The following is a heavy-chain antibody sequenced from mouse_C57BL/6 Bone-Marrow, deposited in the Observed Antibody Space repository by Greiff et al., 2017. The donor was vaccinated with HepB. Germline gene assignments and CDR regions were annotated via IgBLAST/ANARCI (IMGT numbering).Heavy chain of an antibody. J-gene: IGHJ2*01. CDR1: GFTFSSYA. Sequence: DVMLVESGEGLVKPGGSLKLSCAASGFTFSSYAMSWVRQTPEKRLEWVAYISSGGDYIYYADTVKGRFTISRDNARNTLYLLMSSLKSEDTAMYYCTRENYYYGYYFDYWGQGTTLTVSS. CDR3: TRENYYYGYYFDY. D-gene: IGHD1-1*01. CDR2: ISSGGDYI. V-gene: IGHV5-9-1*02.